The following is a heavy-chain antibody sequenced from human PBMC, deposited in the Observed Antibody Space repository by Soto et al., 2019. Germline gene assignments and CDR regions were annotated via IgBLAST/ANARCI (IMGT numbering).Heavy chain of an antibody. CDR1: GGSFSGYY. Sequence: SETLSLTCAVYGGSFSGYYWSWIRQPPGKGLEWIGEINHSGSTNYNPSLKSRVTISVDTSKNQFSLKLSFVTAADTAVYYCAGGLGLYCSSTSCYRVPYYYGMDVWGQGTTVTVSS. CDR2: INHSGST. V-gene: IGHV4-34*01. CDR3: AGGLGLYCSSTSCYRVPYYYGMDV. J-gene: IGHJ6*02. D-gene: IGHD2-2*02.